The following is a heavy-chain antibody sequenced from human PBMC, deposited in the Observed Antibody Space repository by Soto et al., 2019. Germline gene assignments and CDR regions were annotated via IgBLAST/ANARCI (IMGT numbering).Heavy chain of an antibody. CDR1: GFTVSSNY. Sequence: PGGSLRLSCAASGFTVSSNYMSWIRQAPGKGLEWVSYISSTSSYTNYADSVEGRFTISRDNANNSLYLQMNSLRAEDTAVYYCARGTRTGYQLLFVDYWGQGTQVTVSS. V-gene: IGHV3-11*05. J-gene: IGHJ4*02. CDR2: ISSTSSYT. CDR3: ARGTRTGYQLLFVDY. D-gene: IGHD2-2*01.